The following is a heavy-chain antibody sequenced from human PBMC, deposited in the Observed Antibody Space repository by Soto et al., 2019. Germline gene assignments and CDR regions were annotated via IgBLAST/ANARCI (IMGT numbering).Heavy chain of an antibody. D-gene: IGHD3-16*01. CDR1: GYTFTSYG. V-gene: IGHV1-18*04. J-gene: IGHJ5*02. Sequence: ASVKVCKASGYTFTSYGISWVRQAPGQGLEWMGWISAYNGNTNYAQKLQGRVTMTTDTSTSTAYMELRSLRSDDTAVYYCARDGGENNWNDNWGQGTLVTVSS. CDR3: ARDGGENNWNDN. CDR2: ISAYNGNT.